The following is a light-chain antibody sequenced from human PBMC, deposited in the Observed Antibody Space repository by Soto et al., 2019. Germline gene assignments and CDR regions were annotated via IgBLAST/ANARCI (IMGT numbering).Light chain of an antibody. CDR3: QQYGSSPRT. V-gene: IGKV3-20*01. J-gene: IGKJ1*01. CDR2: GAS. Sequence: ENVLTQSPGTLSLSPGDGATLSCRASQSVIRNYLAWYQQKPGQAPRLLISGASRRATGIPDRFSGSGSGTDFTLTISRLEPEDFAVYYCQQYGSSPRTFGQGTKVEI. CDR1: QSVIRNY.